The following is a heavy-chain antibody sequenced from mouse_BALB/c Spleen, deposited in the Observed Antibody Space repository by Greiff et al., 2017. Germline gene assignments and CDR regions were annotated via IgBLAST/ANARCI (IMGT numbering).Heavy chain of an antibody. CDR3: ARGIYEAFDY. Sequence: EVQLVESGGGLVKPGGSLKLSCAASGFTFSSYAMSWVRQTPEKRLEWVATISSGGSYTYYPDSVKGRFTISRDNAKNTLYLQMSSLRSEDTAMYYCARGIYEAFDYWGQGTTLTVSS. CDR1: GFTFSSYA. V-gene: IGHV5-9-3*01. D-gene: IGHD2-12*01. CDR2: ISSGGSYT. J-gene: IGHJ2*01.